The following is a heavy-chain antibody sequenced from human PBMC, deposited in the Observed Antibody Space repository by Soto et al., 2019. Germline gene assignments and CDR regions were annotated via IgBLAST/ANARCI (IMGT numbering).Heavy chain of an antibody. CDR2: ISGSGGST. J-gene: IGHJ4*02. D-gene: IGHD4-17*01. CDR1: GGTFGSYA. CDR3: AKDPSMTTVTTATDY. V-gene: IGHV3-23*01. Sequence: GGFLRVCCAASGGTFGSYAVSWVRQAPGKGLEWVSAISGSGGSTYYADSVKGRFTISRDNSKNTLYLQMNSLRAEDTAVYYCAKDPSMTTVTTATDYWGQGPLVTVSS.